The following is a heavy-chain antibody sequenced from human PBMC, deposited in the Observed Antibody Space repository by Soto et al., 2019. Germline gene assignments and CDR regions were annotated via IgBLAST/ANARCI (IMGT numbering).Heavy chain of an antibody. CDR2: ISYDGSNK. CDR1: GFTFSSYA. D-gene: IGHD2-2*01. V-gene: IGHV3-30-3*01. J-gene: IGHJ3*02. Sequence: QVQLVESGGGVVQPERSLRLSCAASGFTFSSYAMHWVRQAPGKGLEWVAVISYDGSNKYYADSVKGRFTISRDNSKNTLYLQMNSLRAEDTAVYYCARDAPYCSSTSCYGGDAFDIWGQGTMVTVSS. CDR3: ARDAPYCSSTSCYGGDAFDI.